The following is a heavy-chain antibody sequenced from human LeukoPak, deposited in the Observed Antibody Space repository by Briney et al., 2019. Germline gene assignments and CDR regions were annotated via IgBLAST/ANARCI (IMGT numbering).Heavy chain of an antibody. V-gene: IGHV1-58*02. CDR2: IVVGSGNT. Sequence: SVKVSCKASGFTFTSSAIQWVRQARGQRLEWIGWIVVGSGNTNYAQKFQERVTITRDMSTSTAYMELSSLRSEDTAVYYCAADHYYPHPDIVGAPWAPSGAWGQGTLVTVSS. CDR1: GFTFTSSA. J-gene: IGHJ5*02. D-gene: IGHD1-26*01. CDR3: AADHYYPHPDIVGAPWAPSGA.